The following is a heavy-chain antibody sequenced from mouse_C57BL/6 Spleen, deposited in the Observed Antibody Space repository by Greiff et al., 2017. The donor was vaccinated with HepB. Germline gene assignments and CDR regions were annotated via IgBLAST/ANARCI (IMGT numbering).Heavy chain of an antibody. CDR2: IYPGSGST. CDR1: GYTFTSYW. CDR3: AREDYSKGYAMDY. V-gene: IGHV1-55*01. D-gene: IGHD2-5*01. Sequence: QVQLQQPGAELVKPGASVKMSCKASGYTFTSYWITWVKQRPGQGLEWIGDIYPGSGSTNYNEKFKSKATLTVDTSSSTAYMQLSSLTSEDSAVYYCAREDYSKGYAMDYWGQGTSVTVSS. J-gene: IGHJ4*01.